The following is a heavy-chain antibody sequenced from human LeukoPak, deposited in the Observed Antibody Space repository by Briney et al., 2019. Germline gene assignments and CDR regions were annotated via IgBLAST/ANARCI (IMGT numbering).Heavy chain of an antibody. J-gene: IGHJ4*02. D-gene: IGHD6-13*01. CDR1: GFTFSYYS. CDR3: ARDLDSSRWAF. V-gene: IGHV3-21*01. CDR2: ISSSSRSK. Sequence: PGGSLRLSCAASGFTFSYYSMNCVRQAPGKGLEWVSSISSSSRSKYYADSVKGRFTISRDNAKNSLYLQMNSLRAEDTAVYYCARDLDSSRWAFGGQGTLVTVSS.